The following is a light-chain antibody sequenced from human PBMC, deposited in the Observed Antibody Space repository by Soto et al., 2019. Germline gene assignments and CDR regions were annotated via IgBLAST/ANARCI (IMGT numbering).Light chain of an antibody. CDR3: QRRINWQT. V-gene: IGKV3-11*01. J-gene: IGKJ1*01. CDR1: QSVSSY. Sequence: EIVLTQSPATLSLSPGERATLSCRASQSVSSYLAWYQQKPGQAPRLLIYDASNRATGIPARFSSSGSGTDFTLTISSLEPEHFAVYYCQRRINWQTFGQGTKGEIK. CDR2: DAS.